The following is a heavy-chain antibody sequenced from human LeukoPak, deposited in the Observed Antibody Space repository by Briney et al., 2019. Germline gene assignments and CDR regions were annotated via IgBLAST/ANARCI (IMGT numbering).Heavy chain of an antibody. V-gene: IGHV3-66*02. Sequence: GGSLRLSCAPSGFPVSQNYMSWSRKPPGRGLEWGSLIYADGATHYADSVKGRFTISRDNSKNTVYLEMNSLRPEDTAVYYCARDRAGTKAWVEFDPWGQGTLVTVSS. D-gene: IGHD3-10*01. CDR1: GFPVSQNY. CDR3: ARDRAGTKAWVEFDP. CDR2: IYADGAT. J-gene: IGHJ5*02.